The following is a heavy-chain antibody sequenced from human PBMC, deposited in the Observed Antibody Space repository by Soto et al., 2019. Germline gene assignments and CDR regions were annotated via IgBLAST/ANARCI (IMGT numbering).Heavy chain of an antibody. D-gene: IGHD2-2*02. J-gene: IGHJ5*02. CDR3: ARDFGGVVPAAIQGWFDP. CDR2: ISYDGSNK. V-gene: IGHV3-30-3*01. Sequence: GGSLRLSCAASGFTFSSYAMHWVRQAPGKGLEWVAVISYDGSNKYYADSVKGRFTISRDNSKNTLCLQMNSLRAEDTAVYYCARDFGGVVPAAIQGWFDPWGQGTLVTVSS. CDR1: GFTFSSYA.